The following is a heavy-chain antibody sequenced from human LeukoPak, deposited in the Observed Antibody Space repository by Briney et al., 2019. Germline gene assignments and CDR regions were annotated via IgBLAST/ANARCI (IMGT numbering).Heavy chain of an antibody. CDR2: ISTWSNYI. V-gene: IGHV3-21*04. Sequence: RGSLRLSCAAPLLSFSRYSTYCGRQAPGKGLEWVSSISTWSNYIYYADSVRGRFTISRDNAKNSLYLQTNSVRAEDTAVYYCARDYGAFRGYYFYNRDVWGQGTTVTVSS. D-gene: IGHD3-10*01. CDR1: LLSFSRYS. J-gene: IGHJ6*02. CDR3: ARDYGAFRGYYFYNRDV.